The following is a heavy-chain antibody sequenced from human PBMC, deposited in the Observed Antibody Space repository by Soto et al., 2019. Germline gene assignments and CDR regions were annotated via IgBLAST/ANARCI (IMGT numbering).Heavy chain of an antibody. V-gene: IGHV3-30-3*01. CDR1: GFTFSYHA. D-gene: IGHD1-1*01. J-gene: IGHJ6*02. Sequence: QVQLVESGGGVVQPGRSLRLSCAASGFTFSYHALNWVRQAPGKVLEWVAVISYDGYNKYIADSVKGRFTISRDNSKNTVSLQMNSLRTEDTDMYFCARGPTTSAFSAMDVWGQGTTVTVSS. CDR3: ARGPTTSAFSAMDV. CDR2: ISYDGYNK.